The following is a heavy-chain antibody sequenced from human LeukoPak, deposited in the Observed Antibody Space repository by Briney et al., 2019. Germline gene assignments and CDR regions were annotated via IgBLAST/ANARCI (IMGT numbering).Heavy chain of an antibody. Sequence: GGSLRLSCVASGFTLNSYAMSWVRQAPGKGLEWVSAMSGSGDSTYYADSVKGRFTISRDKSKNTLYLQMNSLRTEDTAVYHCARGTVSGYPDYWGQGSLVSVSS. CDR1: GFTLNSYA. CDR3: ARGTVSGYPDY. CDR2: MSGSGDST. J-gene: IGHJ4*02. D-gene: IGHD4-11*01. V-gene: IGHV3-23*01.